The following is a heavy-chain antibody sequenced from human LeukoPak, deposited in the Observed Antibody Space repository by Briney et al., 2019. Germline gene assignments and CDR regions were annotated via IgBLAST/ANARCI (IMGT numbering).Heavy chain of an antibody. V-gene: IGHV1-24*01. J-gene: IGHJ4*02. CDR2: FDPEDGET. CDR1: GYTLTELS. Sequence: ASVKVSCKVSGYTLTELSMHWVRQAPGKGLEWMGGFDPEDGETIYAQKFQGRVTMTRDTSIGTAYLELSSLKSEDTAVYYCARDSYDSSGYYYGPRVTDWGQGTLVTVSS. D-gene: IGHD3-22*01. CDR3: ARDSYDSSGYYYGPRVTD.